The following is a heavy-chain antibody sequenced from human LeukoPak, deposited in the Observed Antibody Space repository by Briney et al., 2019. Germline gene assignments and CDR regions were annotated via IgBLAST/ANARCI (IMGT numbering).Heavy chain of an antibody. D-gene: IGHD2-2*01. V-gene: IGHV3-23*01. Sequence: PGGTLRLSCAASGFTFSSYGMSWVRQAPGKGLEWVSAISGSGGSTYYADSGKGRVTISRDNSKNSLYLQMNSLRAEDTAVYYCARGTGDQLLLWGWGQGTLVTVSS. CDR3: ARGTGDQLLLWG. CDR1: GFTFSSYG. CDR2: ISGSGGST. J-gene: IGHJ4*02.